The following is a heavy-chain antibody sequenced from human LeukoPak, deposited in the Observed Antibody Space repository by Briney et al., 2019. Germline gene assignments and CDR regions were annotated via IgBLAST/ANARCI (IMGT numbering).Heavy chain of an antibody. CDR2: ISGSASST. CDR1: GFTFSNYA. D-gene: IGHD6-19*01. J-gene: IGHJ4*02. CDR3: TRVAGRFDY. V-gene: IGHV3-23*01. Sequence: GGSLRLSCAASGFTFSNYAMSWVRQAPGKGLEWVSAISGSASSTYHADSVKGRFTISRDNSKNTLYLQMNSLKTEDTAVYYCTRVAGRFDYWGQGTLVTVSS.